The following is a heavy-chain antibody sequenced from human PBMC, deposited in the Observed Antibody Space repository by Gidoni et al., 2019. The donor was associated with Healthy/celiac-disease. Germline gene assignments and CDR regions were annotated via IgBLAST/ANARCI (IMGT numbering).Heavy chain of an antibody. V-gene: IGHV3-23*01. Sequence: EVQLLASGGGLVQPGGSLRLSCAASGFTFSSYAMSWVLQAPGKGLEWVAAISGSGGSTYYADSVKGRFTISRDNSKNTLYLQMNSLRAEDTAVYYCAKRRFGELSSRDYWGQGTLVTVSS. J-gene: IGHJ4*02. CDR3: AKRRFGELSSRDY. CDR1: GFTFSSYA. CDR2: ISGSGGST. D-gene: IGHD3-10*01.